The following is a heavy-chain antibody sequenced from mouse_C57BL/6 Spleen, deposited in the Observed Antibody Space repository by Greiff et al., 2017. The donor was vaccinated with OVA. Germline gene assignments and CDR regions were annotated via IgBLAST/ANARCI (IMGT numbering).Heavy chain of an antibody. CDR1: GYAFTNYL. Sequence: QVQLQQSGAELVRPGTSVKVSCKASGYAFTNYLIEWVKQRPGQGLEWIGVINPGSGGTNYNEKFKGKATLTADKSSSTAYMQLSSLTSEDSAVYFCARYRDGYKAWFAYWGQGTLVTVSA. CDR2: INPGSGGT. CDR3: ARYRDGYKAWFAY. J-gene: IGHJ3*01. V-gene: IGHV1-54*01. D-gene: IGHD2-3*01.